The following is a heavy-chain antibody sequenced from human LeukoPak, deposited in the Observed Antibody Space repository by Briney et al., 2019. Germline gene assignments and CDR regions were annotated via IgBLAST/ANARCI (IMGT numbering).Heavy chain of an antibody. CDR2: MNPNSGNT. CDR1: GYTFTSYD. J-gene: IGHJ3*02. V-gene: IGHV1-8*01. CDR3: ARLPKTYYDFWSGYPHSDAFDI. D-gene: IGHD3-3*01. Sequence: ASVKVSCKASGYTFTSYDINWVRQATGQGLEWMGWMNPNSGNTGYAQKFQGRVTMTRNTSISTAYMELSRLRSDDTAVYYCARLPKTYYDFWSGYPHSDAFDIWGQGTMVTVSS.